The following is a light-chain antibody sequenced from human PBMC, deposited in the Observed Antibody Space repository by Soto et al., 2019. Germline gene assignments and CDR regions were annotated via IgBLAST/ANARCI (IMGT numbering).Light chain of an antibody. Sequence: EIVLTQSPATLSVSPGQSATLSCRASQSLTNNLAWYQQRPGQAPRLLIYGASTRATGIPARFSGSGSGAEFTLTISSRQSEDFAVYYSKQDKRWPYMYTFGQGTKLEIK. CDR3: KQDKRWPYMYT. CDR2: GAS. J-gene: IGKJ2*01. V-gene: IGKV3-15*01. CDR1: QSLTNN.